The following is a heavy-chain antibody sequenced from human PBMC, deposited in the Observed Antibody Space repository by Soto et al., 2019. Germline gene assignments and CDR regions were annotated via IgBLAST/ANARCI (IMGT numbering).Heavy chain of an antibody. CDR2: FGSGGDR. CDR3: GRAHSRNWNARGYGIDV. V-gene: IGHV3-13*04. CDR1: GFSLSSYE. Sequence: EVRLVESGGGLLQPGTSVRLSCAALGFSLSSYELHWVRQVPEKRLEWVAFFGSGGDRHYSGSVKGRFTISRDTAKKSFYLQMNSLKVGDTAVYYCGRAHSRNWNARGYGIDVWGQGTTVIVSS. D-gene: IGHD1-1*01. J-gene: IGHJ6*02.